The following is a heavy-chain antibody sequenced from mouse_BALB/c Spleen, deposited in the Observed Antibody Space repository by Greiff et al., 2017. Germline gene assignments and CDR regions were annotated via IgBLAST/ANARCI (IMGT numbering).Heavy chain of an antibody. Sequence: VQLQQSGPELVKPGASVKMSCKASGYTFTSYVMHWVKQKPGQGLEWIGYINPYNDGTKYNEKFKGKATLTSDKSSSTAYMELSSLTSEDSAVYYCARWGITTGYAMDYWGQGTSVTVSS. CDR2: INPYNDGT. CDR3: ARWGITTGYAMDY. V-gene: IGHV1-14*01. CDR1: GYTFTSYV. J-gene: IGHJ4*01. D-gene: IGHD2-4*01.